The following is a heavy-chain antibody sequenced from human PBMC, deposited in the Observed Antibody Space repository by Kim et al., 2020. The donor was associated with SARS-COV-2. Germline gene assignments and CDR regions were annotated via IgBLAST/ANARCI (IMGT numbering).Heavy chain of an antibody. V-gene: IGHV1-8*01. CDR1: GYTFTSYE. D-gene: IGHD5-18*01. CDR2: MNPNSGNT. CDR3: ARGPYGHLWKNWFEP. Sequence: ASVKVSCKASGYTFTSYEINWVRQATGQGLEWMGWMNPNSGNTGCAQKFQGRVTMTMNTSISTAYMELSSLRSEDTAMYYCARGPYGHLWKNWFEPWGQGSLVTVSS. J-gene: IGHJ5*02.